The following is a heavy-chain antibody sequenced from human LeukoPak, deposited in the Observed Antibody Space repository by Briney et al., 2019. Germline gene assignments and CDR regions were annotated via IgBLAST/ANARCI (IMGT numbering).Heavy chain of an antibody. J-gene: IGHJ4*02. Sequence: ASVKVSCKASGGTFSSYAISWVRQAPGQGLEWMGWISAYNGNTNYAQNLQGRVTMTTDTSTSTAYMEPRSLRSDDTAVYYCASGGMVRGVIPPFDYWGQGTLVTVSS. CDR3: ASGGMVRGVIPPFDY. V-gene: IGHV1-18*01. CDR1: GGTFSSYA. CDR2: ISAYNGNT. D-gene: IGHD3-10*01.